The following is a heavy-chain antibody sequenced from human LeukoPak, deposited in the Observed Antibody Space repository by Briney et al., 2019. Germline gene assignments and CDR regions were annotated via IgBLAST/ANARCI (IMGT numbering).Heavy chain of an antibody. Sequence: SETLSLTCTVSGGSTSSYYWSWIRQPPGKGLEWIGYIYYSGSTNYNPSLKSRVTISVDTSKNQFSLKLSSVTAADTAVYYCARGTSIAAAVDYWGQGTLVTVSS. CDR3: ARGTSIAAAVDY. D-gene: IGHD6-13*01. CDR2: IYYSGST. J-gene: IGHJ4*02. V-gene: IGHV4-59*01. CDR1: GGSTSSYY.